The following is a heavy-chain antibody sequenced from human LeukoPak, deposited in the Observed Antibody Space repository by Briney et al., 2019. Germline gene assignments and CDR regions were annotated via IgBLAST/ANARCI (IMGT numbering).Heavy chain of an antibody. J-gene: IGHJ6*02. Sequence: HPGGSLRLSCAASRFTFSNYDMHWVRQGKGRSQEWVSPIGAAGDTPYPGSMKGRFTFSRETAKNSLYLQMNSLRAGDAAVCYCARTGGYYYYGMDVWGQGTTVAVSS. CDR1: RFTFSNYD. CDR3: ARTGGYYYYGMDV. V-gene: IGHV3-13*01. CDR2: IGAAGDT. D-gene: IGHD1-26*01.